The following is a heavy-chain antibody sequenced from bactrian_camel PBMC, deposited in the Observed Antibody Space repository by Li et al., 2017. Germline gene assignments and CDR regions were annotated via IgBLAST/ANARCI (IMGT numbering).Heavy chain of an antibody. CDR3: MASMSRAASDYCQHGARKI. CDR1: GVADSFYC. Sequence: DVQLVESGGASVQPGGSLRLSCTASGVADSFYCMGWFRQTPGKEREGVAVIDALDRIGYADSVQGRFTASKDNAKMTLYLQMNSLKPEDTAIYYCMASMSRAASDYCQHGARKIWGQGTQVTV. J-gene: IGHJ4*01. CDR2: IDALDRI. V-gene: IGHV3S42*01. D-gene: IGHD4*01.